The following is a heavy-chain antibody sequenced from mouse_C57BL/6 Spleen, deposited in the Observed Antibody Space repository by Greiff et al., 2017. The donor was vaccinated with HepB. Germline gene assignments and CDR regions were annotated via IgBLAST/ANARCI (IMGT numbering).Heavy chain of an antibody. CDR1: GYAFSSSW. V-gene: IGHV1-82*01. CDR3: AREGEIYYDYDDYFDY. Sequence: VKLMESGPELVKPGASVKISCKASGYAFSSSWMNWVKQRPGKGLEWIGRIYPGDGDTNYNGKFKGKATLTADKSSSTAYMQLSSLTSEDSAVYFCAREGEIYYDYDDYFDYWGQGTTLTVSS. J-gene: IGHJ2*01. D-gene: IGHD2-4*01. CDR2: IYPGDGDT.